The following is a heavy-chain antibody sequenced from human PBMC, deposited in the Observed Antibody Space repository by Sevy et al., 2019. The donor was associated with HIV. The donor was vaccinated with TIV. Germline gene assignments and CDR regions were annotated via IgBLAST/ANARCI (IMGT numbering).Heavy chain of an antibody. CDR1: GFTFSSYA. CDR3: ARDPISNDFWSGYYYYYYYGMYV. V-gene: IGHV3-30-3*01. Sequence: GGSLRLSCAASGFTFSSYAMHWVRQAPGKGLEWVGVISYDGSNKYYADSVKGRFTISRDNSKNTLYLQMNSLRAEDTAVYYCARDPISNDFWSGYYYYYYYGMYVWGQGTTVTVSS. J-gene: IGHJ6*02. D-gene: IGHD3-3*01. CDR2: ISYDGSNK.